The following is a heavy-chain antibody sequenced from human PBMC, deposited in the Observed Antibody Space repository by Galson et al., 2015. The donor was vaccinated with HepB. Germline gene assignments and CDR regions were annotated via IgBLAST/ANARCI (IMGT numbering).Heavy chain of an antibody. D-gene: IGHD4-17*01. V-gene: IGHV3-23*01. CDR3: AKGAGGTTVWENWFDP. Sequence: LRLSCAASGFTFSSFAMTWVRQTPGKGLEWVSVISGSGANTYFADSVKGRFTISRDNSKNTLYLQLNNLRVEDTALYYCAKGAGGTTVWENWFDPWGQGTLVTVSS. CDR2: ISGSGANT. J-gene: IGHJ5*02. CDR1: GFTFSSFA.